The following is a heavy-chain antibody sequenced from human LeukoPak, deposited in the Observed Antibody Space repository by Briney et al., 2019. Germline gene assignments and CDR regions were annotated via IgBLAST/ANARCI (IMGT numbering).Heavy chain of an antibody. CDR3: ARGLDTAYGRAFDI. J-gene: IGHJ3*02. Sequence: SETLSLTCTVSGGSMSSYYWSWIRQAPGKGLESIGYIYYSGSTNYNPSLKSRVTISVDTSKNQFSLKLSSVTAADTAVYYCARGLDTAYGRAFDIWGQGTMVTVSS. V-gene: IGHV4-59*01. D-gene: IGHD5-18*01. CDR2: IYYSGST. CDR1: GGSMSSYY.